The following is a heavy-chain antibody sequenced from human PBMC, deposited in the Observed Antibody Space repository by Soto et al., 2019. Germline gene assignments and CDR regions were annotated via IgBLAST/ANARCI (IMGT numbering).Heavy chain of an antibody. J-gene: IGHJ4*02. CDR3: ASVVVFFDY. CDR2: INHSGST. D-gene: IGHD2-15*01. CDR1: GGSFSGYY. V-gene: IGHV4-34*01. Sequence: SETLSLTCAVYGGSFSGYYWSWIRQPPGKGLEWIGEINHSGSTNYNPSLKSRVTISVDTSKNQFSLKLSSVTAADTAVYYCASVVVFFDYWGQGTLVTVSS.